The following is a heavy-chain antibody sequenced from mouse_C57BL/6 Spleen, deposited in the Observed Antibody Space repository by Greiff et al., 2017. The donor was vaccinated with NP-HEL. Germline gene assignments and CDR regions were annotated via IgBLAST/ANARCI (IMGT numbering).Heavy chain of an antibody. Sequence: EVKVVESGGGLVKPGGSLKLSCAASGFTFSSYAMSWVRQTPEKRLEWVATISDGGSYTYYPDNVKGRFTISRDNAKNNLYLQMSHLKSEDTAMYYCARCSNYVNWYFDVWGTGTTVTVSS. CDR2: ISDGGSYT. CDR1: GFTFSSYA. V-gene: IGHV5-4*03. D-gene: IGHD2-5*01. J-gene: IGHJ1*03. CDR3: ARCSNYVNWYFDV.